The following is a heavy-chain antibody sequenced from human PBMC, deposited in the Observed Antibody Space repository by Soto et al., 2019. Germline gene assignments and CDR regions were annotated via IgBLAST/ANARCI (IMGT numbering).Heavy chain of an antibody. Sequence: PSETLSLTCTVSDGSISSSFYFWSWIRQAPGRSLEWIGSVHSGGGTYYGPSLESRVTTSVDRSKNHFALKLKSVTAADTAVYYCARLECRTCYTSSSVHWGQGFMVTVS. CDR2: VHSGGGT. J-gene: IGHJ4*02. CDR1: DGSISSSFYF. D-gene: IGHD3-16*02. V-gene: IGHV4-39*02. CDR3: ARLECRTCYTSSSVH.